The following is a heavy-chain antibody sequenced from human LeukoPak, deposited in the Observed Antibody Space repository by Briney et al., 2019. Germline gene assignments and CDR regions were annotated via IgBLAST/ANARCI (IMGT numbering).Heavy chain of an antibody. CDR2: IYHSGST. CDR1: GGSISSGGYY. J-gene: IGHJ4*02. D-gene: IGHD6-19*01. Sequence: SETLSLTCTVSGGSISSGGYYWSWIRQPPGKGLEWIGYIYHSGSTYYNPSLKSRVTISVDRSKNQFSLKLSSVTAADTAVYYCARDSTDSSGWYGGPNYWGQGTLVTVSS. V-gene: IGHV4-30-2*01. CDR3: ARDSTDSSGWYGGPNY.